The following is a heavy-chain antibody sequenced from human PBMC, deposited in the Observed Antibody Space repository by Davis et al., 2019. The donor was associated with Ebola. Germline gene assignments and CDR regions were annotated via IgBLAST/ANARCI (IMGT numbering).Heavy chain of an antibody. J-gene: IGHJ4*02. V-gene: IGHV4-59*12. D-gene: IGHD2-21*01. CDR1: GGSISSYY. Sequence: PSETLSLTCTVSGGSISSYYWSWIRQPPGKGLEWIGYIYYSGSTNYNPSLKSRVTISVDTSKNQFSLKLSSVTAEDTAVYYCARVGSCKGAYCGGDCCPFDYWGQGTLVT. CDR3: ARVGSCKGAYCGGDCCPFDY. CDR2: IYYSGST.